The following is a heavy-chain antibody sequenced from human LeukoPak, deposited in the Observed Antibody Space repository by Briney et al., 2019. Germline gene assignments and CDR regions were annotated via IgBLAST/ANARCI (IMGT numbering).Heavy chain of an antibody. Sequence: GGSLRLSCAASGFTFSSYGIHWVRQAPGTGLEWVAFIRYDGSNKYYADSVKGRFTISRDNFKNTLFLQMNSLRAEDTAVYYCARDLSGVTGYTYGRGIDYWGQGTLVTVSS. CDR2: IRYDGSNK. D-gene: IGHD5-18*01. CDR1: GFTFSSYG. V-gene: IGHV3-30*02. CDR3: ARDLSGVTGYTYGRGIDY. J-gene: IGHJ4*02.